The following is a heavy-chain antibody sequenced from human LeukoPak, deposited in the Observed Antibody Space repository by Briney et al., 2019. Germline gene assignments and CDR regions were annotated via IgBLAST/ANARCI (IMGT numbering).Heavy chain of an antibody. V-gene: IGHV4-39*07. CDR1: GGSISSSGYY. Sequence: SETLSLTCTASGGSISSSGYYWGWIRQPPGKGLEWIASINHSGSTNYNPSLKSRVTISVDTSKKQFSLKLSSVTAADTAVYYCVTYYFDSSGPKKNYWGQGTLVTVSS. CDR2: INHSGST. J-gene: IGHJ4*02. D-gene: IGHD3-22*01. CDR3: VTYYFDSSGPKKNY.